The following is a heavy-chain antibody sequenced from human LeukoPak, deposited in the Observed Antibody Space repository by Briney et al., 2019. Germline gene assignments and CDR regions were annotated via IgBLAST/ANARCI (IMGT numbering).Heavy chain of an antibody. CDR1: GFTFRPYA. Sequence: QTGGSLRLSCAASGFTFRPYAMTWVRQAPGKGLEWVSAIGGNGGGTHYADSVEGRFTISRDNSKNTLYLQMNTLRVEDTAVYYCAKGDWCDDWGQGTLVTVSS. V-gene: IGHV3-23*01. CDR2: IGGNGGGT. J-gene: IGHJ4*02. D-gene: IGHD2-21*02. CDR3: AKGDWCDD.